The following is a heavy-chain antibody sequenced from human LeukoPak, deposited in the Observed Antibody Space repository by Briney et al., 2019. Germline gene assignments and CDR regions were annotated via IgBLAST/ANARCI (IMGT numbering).Heavy chain of an antibody. CDR2: ISGSGGST. D-gene: IGHD3-22*01. CDR3: ARGDSRGYYYTSGFDP. V-gene: IGHV3-23*01. CDR1: GFTFSSYA. Sequence: SGGSLRLSCAASGFTFSSYAMSWVRQAPGKGLEWASAISGSGGSTYYADSVKGRFTISRDNAKNTLHLQMNSLRAEDTAVYYCARGDSRGYYYTSGFDPWGQGTLVTVSS. J-gene: IGHJ5*02.